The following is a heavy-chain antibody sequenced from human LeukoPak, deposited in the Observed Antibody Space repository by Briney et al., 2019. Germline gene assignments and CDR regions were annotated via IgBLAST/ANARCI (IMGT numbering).Heavy chain of an antibody. J-gene: IGHJ3*02. CDR1: GFTVSSNY. CDR3: YGIRVGDGFEI. V-gene: IGHV3-53*01. D-gene: IGHD1-26*01. CDR2: IYSGGFT. Sequence: PGGSLTLSCAVSGFTVSSNYMGWVRQAPGKGLEWVSVIYSGGFTSYADSVKGRFTISRDSSKNPLYLKMNSLRAEDTAVYYCYGIRVGDGFEIWGKRTMGIVSS.